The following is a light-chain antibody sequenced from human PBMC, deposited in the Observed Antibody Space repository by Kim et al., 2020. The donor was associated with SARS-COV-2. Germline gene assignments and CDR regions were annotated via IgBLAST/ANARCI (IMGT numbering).Light chain of an antibody. V-gene: IGLV3-19*01. CDR1: SLRSYY. Sequence: LGQTVRITCQGDSLRSYYASWYQQKPRQAPVLVIYGKNNRPSGIPDRFSGSSSGNTASLTITGAQAEDEADYYCNSRDSSGNHVVFGGGTQLTVL. CDR2: GKN. J-gene: IGLJ2*01. CDR3: NSRDSSGNHVV.